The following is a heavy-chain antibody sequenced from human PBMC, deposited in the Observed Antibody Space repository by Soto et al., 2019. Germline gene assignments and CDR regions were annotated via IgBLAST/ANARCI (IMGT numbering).Heavy chain of an antibody. CDR3: ARADTGMVIGGYYFDY. CDR1: GFTFSSYS. D-gene: IGHD5-18*01. CDR2: ISSSSSDI. J-gene: IGHJ4*02. V-gene: IGHV3-21*01. Sequence: PGGSLRLSCAASGFTFSSYSMNWVRQAPGKGLEWVSFISSSSSDIYYADSAHHRFTISRDNAKNSLYLQMNSMRAEDTAVYYCARADTGMVIGGYYFDYWGQGTLVTVSS.